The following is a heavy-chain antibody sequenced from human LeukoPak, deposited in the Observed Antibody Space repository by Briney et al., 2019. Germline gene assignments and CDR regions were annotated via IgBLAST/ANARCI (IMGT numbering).Heavy chain of an antibody. CDR1: GFTFSSYA. D-gene: IGHD1-26*01. CDR2: ISESGGGSYSGGGT. CDR3: AKGKVNHLGALDY. J-gene: IGHJ4*02. V-gene: IGHV3-23*01. Sequence: GGSLRLSCAASGFTFSSYAMTWVRQIPGKGLEWVSTISESGGGSYSGGGTYYGDSVTGRFIISKDGSTNTLFLQMDSLRADDTGIYYCAKGKVNHLGALDYWGQGALVTVSS.